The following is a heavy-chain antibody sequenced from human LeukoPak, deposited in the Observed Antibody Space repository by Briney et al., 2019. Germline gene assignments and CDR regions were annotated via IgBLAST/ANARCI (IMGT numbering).Heavy chain of an antibody. D-gene: IGHD3-9*01. J-gene: IGHJ4*02. CDR2: FSGSGDII. CDR3: ARENDLLAGYYASYYFDH. CDR1: GFTLSDYY. V-gene: IGHV3-11*01. Sequence: PGGSLRLSCAASGFTLSDYYLNWVRQVSGKGLEWISCFSGSGDIIYYADSVKGRFTISRDNAKNSLYMQMKSLRAEDTAVYYCARENDLLAGYYASYYFDHWGQGTLVTVSS.